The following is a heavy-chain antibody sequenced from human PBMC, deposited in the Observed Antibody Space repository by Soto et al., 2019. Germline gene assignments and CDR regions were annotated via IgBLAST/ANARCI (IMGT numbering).Heavy chain of an antibody. J-gene: IGHJ5*02. D-gene: IGHD2-15*01. V-gene: IGHV5-51*01. CDR3: ARRAAYCSGGSCYPQVYNWFDP. Sequence: RGESLKISCKGSGYSFTSYWIGWVRQMPGKGLEWMGIIYPGDSDTRYSPSFQGQVTISADKSISTAYLQWSSLKASDTAMYYCARRAAYCSGGSCYPQVYNWFDPWGQGTLVTVSS. CDR2: IYPGDSDT. CDR1: GYSFTSYW.